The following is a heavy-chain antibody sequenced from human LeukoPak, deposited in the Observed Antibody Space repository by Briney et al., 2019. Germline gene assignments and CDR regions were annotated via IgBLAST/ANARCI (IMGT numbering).Heavy chain of an antibody. CDR3: ARDGTIFGVVIDNWFDP. CDR1: GFTFSSYS. V-gene: IGHV3-21*01. J-gene: IGHJ5*02. D-gene: IGHD3-3*01. Sequence: GGSLRLSCAASGFTFSSYSMNWVRQAPGKGLEWLSSISSSSSYIYYADSVKGRFTISRDNAKNSLYLQMNSLRAEDTAVYYCARDGTIFGVVIDNWFDPWGQGTLVTVSS. CDR2: ISSSSSYI.